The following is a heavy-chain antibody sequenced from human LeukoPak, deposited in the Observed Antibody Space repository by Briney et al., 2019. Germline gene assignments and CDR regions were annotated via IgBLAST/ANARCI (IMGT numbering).Heavy chain of an antibody. CDR3: ARDGPGRYYDSSGYQAEYYSDY. V-gene: IGHV3-30*04. D-gene: IGHD3-22*01. CDR1: GFTFSSYA. Sequence: GGSLRLSCAASGFTFSSYAMHWVRQAPGKGLEWVAVISYDGSNKYYADSVKGRFTISRDNSKNTLYLQMNSLRAEDTAVYYCARDGPGRYYDSSGYQAEYYSDYWGQGTLVTVSS. J-gene: IGHJ4*02. CDR2: ISYDGSNK.